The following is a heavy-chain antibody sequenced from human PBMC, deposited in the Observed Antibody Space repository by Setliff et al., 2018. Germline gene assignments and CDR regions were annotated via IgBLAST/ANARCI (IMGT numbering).Heavy chain of an antibody. CDR3: ARVGGYGWADH. CDR2: ISADDVSI. V-gene: IGHV3-11*01. Sequence: PGGSLRLSCTASGLSYSNYWVSWIRQTPGKGLEWLCYISADDVSILYADSVKGRFSVSRDNAKNSVYLEMNSLRVEDTAVYYCARVGGYGWADHWGQGALVTVSS. D-gene: IGHD2-15*01. CDR1: GLSYSNYW. J-gene: IGHJ4*02.